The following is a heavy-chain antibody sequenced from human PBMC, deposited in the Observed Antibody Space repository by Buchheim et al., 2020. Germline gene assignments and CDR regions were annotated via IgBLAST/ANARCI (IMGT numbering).Heavy chain of an antibody. CDR1: GGSISSYY. CDR2: IYYSGST. V-gene: IGHV4-59*08. J-gene: IGHJ5*02. D-gene: IGHD3-10*01. Sequence: QVQLQESGPGLVKPSETLSLTCTVSGGSISSYYWSWIRQPPGKGLEWIGYIYYSGSTYYNPSLKSRVNISVDTSKNQFSLRLSSVTAADTAVYYCASQLLWFGELLGGWFDPWGQGTL. CDR3: ASQLLWFGELLGGWFDP.